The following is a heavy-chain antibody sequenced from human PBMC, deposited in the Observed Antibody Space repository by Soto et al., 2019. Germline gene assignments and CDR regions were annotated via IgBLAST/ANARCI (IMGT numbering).Heavy chain of an antibody. CDR3: ARDLPGYCTTTDCYSYFDY. J-gene: IGHJ4*02. CDR1: GFTFSNYW. D-gene: IGHD2-2*02. V-gene: IGHV3-74*01. CDR2: INNDGSRT. Sequence: GGSLRLSCAASGFTFSNYWMHWVRQVPGEGLVWVSSINNDGSRTWYADSVRGRIAMSRDNARNLVYLQMNSLRAEDTAVYYCARDLPGYCTTTDCYSYFDYWGQGTLVTVSS.